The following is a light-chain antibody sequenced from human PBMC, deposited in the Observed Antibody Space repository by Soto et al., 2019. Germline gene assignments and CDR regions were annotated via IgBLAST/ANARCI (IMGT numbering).Light chain of an antibody. J-gene: IGKJ4*01. CDR1: QSVSSTY. Sequence: EIVLTQSPGTLSLSPGERATLSCRASQSVSSTYLVWYQQKPGQAPRLLIYGATSRASGIPDRFSGSGSGTDFTLTISRLEPEDFAVYYCQQYYNWPLTFGGGTKV. V-gene: IGKV3-20*01. CDR2: GAT. CDR3: QQYYNWPLT.